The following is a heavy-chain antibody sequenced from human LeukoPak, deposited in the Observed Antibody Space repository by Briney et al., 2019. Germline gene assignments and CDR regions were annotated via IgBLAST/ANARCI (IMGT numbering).Heavy chain of an antibody. CDR1: GFTFSSYA. J-gene: IGHJ4*02. CDR2: ISGSGAST. V-gene: IGHV3-23*01. D-gene: IGHD7-27*01. Sequence: GGSLRLSCAASGFTFSSYAMSWVRQAPGKGLEWVSAISGSGASTYYADSVKGRFTISRDNAKNSLYLQMNSLRAEDTAVYYCASNWGYFDYWGQGTLVTVSS. CDR3: ASNWGYFDY.